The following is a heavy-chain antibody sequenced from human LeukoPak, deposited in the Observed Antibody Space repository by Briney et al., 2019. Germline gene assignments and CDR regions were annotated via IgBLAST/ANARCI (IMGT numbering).Heavy chain of an antibody. J-gene: IGHJ5*02. CDR2: FDPEDGET. Sequence: GASVKVSCKVSGYTLTELSMHWVRQAPGKGLEWMGGFDPEDGETIYAQKFQGRVTMTEDTSTDTAYMGLSSLRSEDTAVYYCATPHYYGSGSYGWFDPWGQGTLVTVSS. D-gene: IGHD3-10*01. CDR3: ATPHYYGSGSYGWFDP. V-gene: IGHV1-24*01. CDR1: GYTLTELS.